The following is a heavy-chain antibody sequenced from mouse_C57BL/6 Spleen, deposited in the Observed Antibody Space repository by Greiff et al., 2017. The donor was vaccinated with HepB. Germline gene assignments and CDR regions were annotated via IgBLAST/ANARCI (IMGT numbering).Heavy chain of an antibody. CDR2: IYPGDGDT. CDR3: AREDYYGSEDY. V-gene: IGHV1-82*01. Sequence: TWVKQRPGKGLEWIGRIYPGDGDTNYNGTFKGKATLTADKSSSTAYMQLSSLTSEDSAVYFCAREDYYGSEDYWGQGTTLTVSS. D-gene: IGHD1-1*01. J-gene: IGHJ2*01.